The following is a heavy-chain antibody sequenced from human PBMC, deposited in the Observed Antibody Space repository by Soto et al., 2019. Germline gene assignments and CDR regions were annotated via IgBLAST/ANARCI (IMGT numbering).Heavy chain of an antibody. CDR2: IYYSGST. V-gene: IGHV4-31*01. CDR1: GGSISSGGYY. CDR3: XXXXXXXAMSLDY. D-gene: IGHD5-18*01. J-gene: IGHJ4*02. Sequence: QVQLQESGPGLVKPSQTLSLTCTVSGGSISSGGYYWSWIRQHPGKGLEWIGYIYYSGSTYYNPSLKSXXXXXXXXXXXXXXXXXXXXXXXXXXXXXXXXXXXXXAMSLDYWGQGTLVTVSS.